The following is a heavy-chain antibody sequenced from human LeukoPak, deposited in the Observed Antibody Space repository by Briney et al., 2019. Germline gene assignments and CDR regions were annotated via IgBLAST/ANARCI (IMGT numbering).Heavy chain of an antibody. Sequence: ASVKVSCKASGYTFTCYYMHWVRQAPGQGLEWMGWINPNSGGTNYAQKFQGRVTMTRSRSLSTASLELSRLRCDDTAVDYCASAPVFWCGYYTGRAFDIWGQGTLVTVSS. CDR2: INPNSGGT. J-gene: IGHJ3*02. D-gene: IGHD3-3*01. CDR1: GYTFTCYY. CDR3: ASAPVFWCGYYTGRAFDI. V-gene: IGHV1-2*02.